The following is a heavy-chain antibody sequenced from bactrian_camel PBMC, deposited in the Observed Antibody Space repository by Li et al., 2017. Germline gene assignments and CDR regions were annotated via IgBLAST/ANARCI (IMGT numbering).Heavy chain of an antibody. CDR1: GNLYNLNC. V-gene: IGHV3S54*01. CDR2: IYTFHRTT. CDR3: AINGNPA. D-gene: IGHD3*01. J-gene: IGHJ4*01. Sequence: QLVESGGGSVQAGGSLGLSCAASGNLYNLNCPGWFRQAPGMEREQVAAFIYTFHRTTRYGDSVKGRFTISRDNAKNTLYLQMNSLKTEDTNVYYCAINGNPARGQGTQVTVS.